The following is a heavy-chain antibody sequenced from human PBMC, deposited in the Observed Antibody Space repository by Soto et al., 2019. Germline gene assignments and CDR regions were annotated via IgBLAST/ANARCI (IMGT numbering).Heavy chain of an antibody. CDR1: GYSFTSYW. CDR2: IYPGDSDT. V-gene: IGHV5-51*01. CDR3: ARLPPPPTMVRGSYYSYGMEV. J-gene: IGHJ6*04. Sequence: PGESLKISCKGSGYSFTSYWIGWVRQMPGKGLEWMGIIYPGDSDTRYSPSFQGQVTISADKSISTAYLQWSSLKASDTAMYYCARLPPPPTMVRGSYYSYGMEVGGKGTRVTVPS. D-gene: IGHD3-10*01.